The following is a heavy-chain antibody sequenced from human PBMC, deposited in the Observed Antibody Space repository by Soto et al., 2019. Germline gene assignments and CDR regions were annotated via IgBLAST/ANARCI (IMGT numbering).Heavy chain of an antibody. CDR3: AREIYGRFDY. Sequence: GGSLRLSCAASEFTFNDFYMSWIRQAPGKGLEWVSYISSSGGTIYYADSVKGRFTISRDSAKNSLYLQMDSLRADDTAVYYCAREIYGRFDYRGKGTLVTVSS. V-gene: IGHV3-11*01. CDR1: EFTFNDFY. D-gene: IGHD1-26*01. J-gene: IGHJ4*02. CDR2: ISSSGGTI.